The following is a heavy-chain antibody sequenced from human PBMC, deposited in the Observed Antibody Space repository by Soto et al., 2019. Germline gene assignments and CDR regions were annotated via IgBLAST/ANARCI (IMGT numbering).Heavy chain of an antibody. CDR1: GFTFSSYA. J-gene: IGHJ4*02. CDR2: ISGSGGST. Sequence: GGSLRLSCAASGFTFSSYAMSWVRQAPGKGLEWVSAISGSGGSTYYADSVKGRFTISRDNSKNTLYLQMNSLRAEDTAVYYCANWMGPGDIVVVVAATPFDYWGQGTLVTVSS. CDR3: ANWMGPGDIVVVVAATPFDY. V-gene: IGHV3-23*01. D-gene: IGHD2-15*01.